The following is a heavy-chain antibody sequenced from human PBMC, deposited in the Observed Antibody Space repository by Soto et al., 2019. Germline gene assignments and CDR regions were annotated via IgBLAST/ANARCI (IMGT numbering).Heavy chain of an antibody. V-gene: IGHV3-7*03. CDR2: IKPDGSDT. CDR1: GFTFSSYW. Sequence: GGSLRLSCAASGFTFSSYWMTWVRQAPGKGLEFLATIKPDGSDTYYVDSVKGRFTISRDNTKNTLYLQMNNLRAEDTAVYFCATDSAGWFGQLLNYFDYWGQGIQVTVSS. J-gene: IGHJ4*02. CDR3: ATDSAGWFGQLLNYFDY. D-gene: IGHD3-10*01.